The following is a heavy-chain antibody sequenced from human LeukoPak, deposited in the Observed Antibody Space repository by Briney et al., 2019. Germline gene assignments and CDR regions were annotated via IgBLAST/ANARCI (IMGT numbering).Heavy chain of an antibody. D-gene: IGHD6-13*01. V-gene: IGHV4-59*01. Sequence: PSETLSLTCTVSGGSISRYYWSWIRQPPGKGLEWIGYIYYSGSTNYNPSLKSRVTISVDTSKNQFSLKLSSVTAADTAVYYCAREAPPIAAAGFDYWGQGTLVTVSS. J-gene: IGHJ4*02. CDR1: GGSISRYY. CDR3: AREAPPIAAAGFDY. CDR2: IYYSGST.